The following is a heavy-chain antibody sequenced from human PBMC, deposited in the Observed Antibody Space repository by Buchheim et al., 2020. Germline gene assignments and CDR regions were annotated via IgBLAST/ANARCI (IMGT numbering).Heavy chain of an antibody. CDR2: INHIGRT. J-gene: IGHJ4*02. CDR1: GGSFSGYY. CDR3: ARGRRPWSGYYPFDY. D-gene: IGHD3-3*01. V-gene: IGHV4-34*01. Sequence: QVQLQQWGAGLLKPSETLSLTCAVYGGSFSGYYWSWIRQPPGKGLEWIGEINHIGRTNFNPSLKSRVTISVDTSKNQFSLKLSSVTAADTAVYYCARGRRPWSGYYPFDYWGQGTL.